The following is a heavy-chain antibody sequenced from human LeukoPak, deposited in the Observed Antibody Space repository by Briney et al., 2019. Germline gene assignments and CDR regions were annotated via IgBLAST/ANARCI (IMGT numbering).Heavy chain of an antibody. V-gene: IGHV1-18*01. CDR3: ARDLNVIVGAAKFDY. J-gene: IGHJ4*02. CDR1: GYTLTSYG. CDR2: INTNNGDT. Sequence: ASVKVSCKASGYTLTSYGISWVRQAPGQGLEWMGWINTNNGDTNYAQKLQGRVTMTTDTSTSTAYMELRSLTSDDTAVYYCARDLNVIVGAAKFDYWGQGTLVTVSS. D-gene: IGHD1-26*01.